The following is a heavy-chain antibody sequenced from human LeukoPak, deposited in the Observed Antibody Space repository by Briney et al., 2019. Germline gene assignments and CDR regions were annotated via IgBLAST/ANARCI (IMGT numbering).Heavy chain of an antibody. V-gene: IGHV3-23*01. J-gene: IGHJ3*01. Sequence: GGSLRLSCAVSGFTVSSYGMTWVRQAPGKGLEWVSAFSATDGSAQYAESVKGRFTISRDNSKNSLYLQMNSLRDEDTAVYYCAKARIAAAGTGAFDVWGQGTMVTVYS. CDR1: GFTVSSYG. D-gene: IGHD6-13*01. CDR2: FSATDGSA. CDR3: AKARIAAAGTGAFDV.